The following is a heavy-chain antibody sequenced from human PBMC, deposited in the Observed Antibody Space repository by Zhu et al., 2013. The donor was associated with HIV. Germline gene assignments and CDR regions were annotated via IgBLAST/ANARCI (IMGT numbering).Heavy chain of an antibody. J-gene: IGHJ4*02. V-gene: IGHV1-69*12. CDR1: GGTFSSYA. CDR3: ARWFPCGGDCYPHVGYFDY. CDR2: IIPIFGTA. Sequence: QVQLVQSGAEVKKPGSSVKVSCKASGGTFSSYAISWVRQAPGQGLEWMGGIIPIFGTANYAQKFQGRVTITADESTSTAYMEPSSLRSEDTAVYYCARWFPCGGDCYPHVGYFDYWGQGTLVTVSS. D-gene: IGHD2-21*02.